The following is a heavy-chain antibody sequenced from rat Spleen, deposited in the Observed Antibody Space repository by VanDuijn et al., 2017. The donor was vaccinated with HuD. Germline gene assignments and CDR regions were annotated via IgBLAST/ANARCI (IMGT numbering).Heavy chain of an antibody. D-gene: IGHD5-1*01. V-gene: IGHV5-31*01. Sequence: EVQLVESGGGLVQPGRSLKLSCVASGFTFNNYWMTWFRQAPGKGLDWVAYISTGGGSTYYRDSVKGRFTISRDNAKSTLYLQMDSLRSEDTATYYCTTGDWELGDFDYWGQGVMVTVSS. CDR3: TTGDWELGDFDY. J-gene: IGHJ2*01. CDR2: ISTGGGST. CDR1: GFTFNNYW.